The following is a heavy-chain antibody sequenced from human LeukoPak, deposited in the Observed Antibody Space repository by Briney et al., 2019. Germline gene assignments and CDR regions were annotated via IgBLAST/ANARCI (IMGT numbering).Heavy chain of an antibody. CDR2: INSDGSST. CDR3: ARDLRSSGGSFGGPKIWSTPHY. V-gene: IGHV3-74*01. D-gene: IGHD2-15*01. CDR1: GFTFSSYW. J-gene: IGHJ4*02. Sequence: PGGSLRLSCAASGFTFSSYWMHWVRQAPGKGLVWVSRINSDGSSTSYADSVKGRFTISRDNAKNTLYLQMNSLRAEDTAVYYCARDLRSSGGSFGGPKIWSTPHYWGQGTLVTVSS.